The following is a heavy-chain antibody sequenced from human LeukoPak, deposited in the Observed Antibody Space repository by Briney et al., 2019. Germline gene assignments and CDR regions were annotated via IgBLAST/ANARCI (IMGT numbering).Heavy chain of an antibody. J-gene: IGHJ4*02. V-gene: IGHV4-61*02. CDR3: ARVRSGTYSDQYYFDF. CDR2: IYTSGST. CDR1: GVSISSGSYY. Sequence: SQTLSLTCTVSGVSISSGSYYWRWLRQPAGKGLEWIGRIYTSGSTNYNPSLKSRVTISVDTSKNQFSLKLSSVTAADTAVYYCARVRSGTYSDQYYFDFWGQGTLVTVSS. D-gene: IGHD1-26*01.